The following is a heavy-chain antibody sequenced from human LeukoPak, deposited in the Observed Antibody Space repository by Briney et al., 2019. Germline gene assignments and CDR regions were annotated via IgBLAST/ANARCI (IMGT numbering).Heavy chain of an antibody. J-gene: IGHJ5*02. CDR1: GYTFTAYY. Sequence: ASVKVSCKATGYTFTAYYMHWVRQAPRQGLEWMGLINPSGSDTVYAQKFQGRLTMTRDMSTSTDYMELSSLRFDDTAVYYCARDNSVGDTAWWFDPWGQGTLVTVSS. CDR2: INPSGSDT. D-gene: IGHD1-26*01. CDR3: ARDNSVGDTAWWFDP. V-gene: IGHV1-46*01.